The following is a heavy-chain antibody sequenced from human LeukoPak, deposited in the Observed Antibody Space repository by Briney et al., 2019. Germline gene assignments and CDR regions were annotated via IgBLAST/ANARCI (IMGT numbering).Heavy chain of an antibody. V-gene: IGHV3-21*01. J-gene: IGHJ5*02. D-gene: IGHD2-2*01. CDR2: VSGSGDNT. CDR1: GFTFNNYA. CDR3: AGDIRSTGA. Sequence: GGSLRLSCAASGFTFNNYAMTWVRQAPGKGLEWVSVVSGSGDNTNYADSVKGRFTISRDNAKNSLYLQMNSLRAEDTAVYYCAGDIRSTGAWGQGTLVTVSS.